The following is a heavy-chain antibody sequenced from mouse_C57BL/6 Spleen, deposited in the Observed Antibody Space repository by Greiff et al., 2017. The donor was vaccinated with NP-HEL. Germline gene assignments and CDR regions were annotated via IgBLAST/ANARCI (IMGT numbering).Heavy chain of an antibody. CDR2: ISDGGSYT. CDR1: GFTFSSYA. V-gene: IGHV5-4*03. J-gene: IGHJ1*03. CDR3: ARRNYYGSSNWYFDV. D-gene: IGHD1-1*01. Sequence: EVQLVESGGGLVKPGGSLKLSCAASGFTFSSYAMSWVRQTPEKRLEWVATISDGGSYTYYPDNVKGRFTISRDNAKNNLYLQMSHLKSEDTAMYYCARRNYYGSSNWYFDVWGTGTTVTVSS.